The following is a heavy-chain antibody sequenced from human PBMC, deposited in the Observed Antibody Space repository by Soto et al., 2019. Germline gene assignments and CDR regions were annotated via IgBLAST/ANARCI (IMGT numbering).Heavy chain of an antibody. CDR2: ISWNSGST. V-gene: IGHV3-9*01. D-gene: IGHD4-17*01. Sequence: EVQMVESGGGLVQPGRSLRLSCAASGFTFDDYAMHWVRQAPGKGLEWVSGISWNSGSTAYADSVKGRFTISRDNAKNSLYLQMNSLTTEDTALYYCAKARSTVTTHYWYFDLWGRGTLVTVSS. CDR3: AKARSTVTTHYWYFDL. J-gene: IGHJ2*01. CDR1: GFTFDDYA.